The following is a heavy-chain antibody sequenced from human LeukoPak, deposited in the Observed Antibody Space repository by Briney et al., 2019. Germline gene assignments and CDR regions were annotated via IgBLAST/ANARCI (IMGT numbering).Heavy chain of an antibody. Sequence: PSETLSLTCTVSGGSISSYYWSWIRQPPGKGLEWIGYIYYSGSTNYNPSLKSRVTISVDTSKNHFSLKLNSVTTADTAVYYCTRGAGWLIDYWGQGILVTVSS. V-gene: IGHV4-59*01. CDR3: TRGAGWLIDY. CDR2: IYYSGST. CDR1: GGSISSYY. D-gene: IGHD3-16*01. J-gene: IGHJ4*02.